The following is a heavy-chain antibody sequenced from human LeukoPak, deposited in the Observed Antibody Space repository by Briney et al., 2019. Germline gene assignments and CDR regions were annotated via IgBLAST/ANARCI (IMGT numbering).Heavy chain of an antibody. CDR1: GGSISSYY. CDR3: ARDRDCSGGSYYSGYNWFDP. J-gene: IGHJ5*02. D-gene: IGHD2-15*01. V-gene: IGHV4-4*07. CDR2: IYTSGST. Sequence: SSETLSLTCTVSGGSISSYYWSWIRQPAGKGLEWIGRIYTSGSTNYNPSLKSRVTMSVDTSKNQFSLKLSSVTAADTAVYYCARDRDCSGGSYYSGYNWFDPWGQGTLVTVSS.